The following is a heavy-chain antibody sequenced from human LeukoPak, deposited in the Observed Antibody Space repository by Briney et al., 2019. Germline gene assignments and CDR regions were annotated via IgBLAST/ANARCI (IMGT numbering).Heavy chain of an antibody. CDR3: ARDQGLTGYFDY. CDR1: GYRFTNNY. Sequence: ASVKVSCKTSGYRFTNNYMHWVRQAPGQGLEWMGIINPSGGNINYAQKFQGRVTMTRGTSTSTVYMELSSLRSEDTAVYFCARDQGLTGYFDYWGQGTLVTVSS. J-gene: IGHJ4*02. CDR2: INPSGGNI. V-gene: IGHV1-46*01. D-gene: IGHD3-9*01.